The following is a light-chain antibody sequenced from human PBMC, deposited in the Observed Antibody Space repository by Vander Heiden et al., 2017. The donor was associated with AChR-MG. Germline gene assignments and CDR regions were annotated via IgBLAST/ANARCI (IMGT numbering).Light chain of an antibody. CDR2: DTS. V-gene: IGLV7-46*01. CDR1: TGAVTSGHW. J-gene: IGLJ3*02. Sequence: QAVVTQEPSLTVSPGGTVTLTCGSNTGAVTSGHWPYWFQQKPGQAPRTLIYDTSDKHSWTPARFSGSLLGGKAALTLSGAQPEDEADYYCLLSYSGVRVFGGGTKLTVL. CDR3: LLSYSGVRV.